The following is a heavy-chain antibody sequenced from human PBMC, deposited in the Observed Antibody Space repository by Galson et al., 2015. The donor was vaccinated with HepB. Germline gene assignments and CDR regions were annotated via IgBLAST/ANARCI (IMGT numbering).Heavy chain of an antibody. D-gene: IGHD3-22*01. CDR3: ARVGYYFDSSGYFTTRNYWYFDL. Sequence: SLRLSCAASGFPFSSYWMSWVRQAPGKGLEWVANIKFDASEKYYVDSVKGRFTISRDNAKNSLYLQMNSLRAEDTAVYYCARVGYYFDSSGYFTTRNYWYFDLWGRGTLVTVSS. V-gene: IGHV3-7*03. J-gene: IGHJ2*01. CDR2: IKFDASEK. CDR1: GFPFSSYW.